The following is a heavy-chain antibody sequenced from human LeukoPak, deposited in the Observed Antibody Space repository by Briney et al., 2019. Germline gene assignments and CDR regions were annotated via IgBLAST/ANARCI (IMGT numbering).Heavy chain of an antibody. Sequence: GGSLRLSCAASGFTFSDYLMNWVRQAPGKGLEWVALISYDGSDKNYADSVKGRSTTSRDNSKNTLYLQMNSLRAEDTALYYCARDFSSEEGDYWGQGTLVTVSS. D-gene: IGHD6-13*01. CDR3: ARDFSSEEGDY. J-gene: IGHJ4*02. CDR2: ISYDGSDK. CDR1: GFTFSDYL. V-gene: IGHV3-30*04.